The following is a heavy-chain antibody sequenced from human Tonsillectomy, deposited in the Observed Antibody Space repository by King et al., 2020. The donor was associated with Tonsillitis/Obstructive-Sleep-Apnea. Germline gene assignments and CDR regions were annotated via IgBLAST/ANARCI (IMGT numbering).Heavy chain of an antibody. D-gene: IGHD3-3*01. Sequence: TLKESGPTLVKPTQTLTLTCTFSGFSLSTSEVGVGWIRQPPGKALDWLGFIYWDVDKRYRPSLKSRLTITKDTSKNQVVLTMTNMDPVDTATYYCARDFGEDAFDIWGQGTMVTVSS. CDR1: GFSLSTSEVG. CDR3: ARDFGEDAFDI. V-gene: IGHV2-5*02. J-gene: IGHJ3*02. CDR2: IYWDVDK.